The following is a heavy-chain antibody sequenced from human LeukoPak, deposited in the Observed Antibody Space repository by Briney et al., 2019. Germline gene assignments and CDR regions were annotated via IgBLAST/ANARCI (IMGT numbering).Heavy chain of an antibody. CDR2: IGSSGSTI. CDR3: ARDYCSSTSCYDY. CDR1: GFTFSSYE. Sequence: GGSLRLSCAASGFTFSSYEMNWVRQAPGKGLGWVSYIGSSGSTIYYADSVKGRFTISRDNAKNSLYLQMDSLRAEDTAVYYCARDYCSSTSCYDYWGQGTLVTVSS. D-gene: IGHD2-2*01. V-gene: IGHV3-48*03. J-gene: IGHJ4*02.